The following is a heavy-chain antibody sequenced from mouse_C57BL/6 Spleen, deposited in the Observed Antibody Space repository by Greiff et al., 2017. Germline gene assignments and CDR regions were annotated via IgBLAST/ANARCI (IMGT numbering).Heavy chain of an antibody. D-gene: IGHD2-4*01. CDR1: GFTFSSYG. CDR2: ISSGGSYT. Sequence: EVKLEESGGDLVKPGGSLKLSCAASGFTFSSYGMSWVRQTPDKRLEWVATISSGGSYTYYPDSVKGRFTISRDNAKNTLYLQMSSLKSEDTAMYYCARHDYYDYDGGFFDYWGQGTTLTVSS. V-gene: IGHV5-6*02. J-gene: IGHJ2*01. CDR3: ARHDYYDYDGGFFDY.